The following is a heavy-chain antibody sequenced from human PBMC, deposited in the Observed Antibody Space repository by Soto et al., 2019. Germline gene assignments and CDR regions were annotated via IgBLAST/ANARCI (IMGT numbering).Heavy chain of an antibody. Sequence: SETLSLTCTVSGGSISSSSYYWGWIRQPPGKGLEWIGSIYYSGSTYYNPSLKSRVTISVDTSKNQFSLKLSSVTTADTAVYYCARQKVPRGYCTNGVCYTNGYYFDYWGQGTLVTVSS. CDR1: GGSISSSSYY. D-gene: IGHD2-8*01. J-gene: IGHJ4*02. CDR2: IYYSGST. V-gene: IGHV4-39*01. CDR3: ARQKVPRGYCTNGVCYTNGYYFDY.